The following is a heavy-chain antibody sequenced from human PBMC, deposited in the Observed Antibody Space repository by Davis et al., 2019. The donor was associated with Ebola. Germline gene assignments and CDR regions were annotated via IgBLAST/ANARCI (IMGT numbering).Heavy chain of an antibody. CDR3: ARASHYDRDY. Sequence: GESVKISCAASGFTFSTSWMTWVRQAPGKGLEWVANIRQDGNEIYYVDSVKGRFTISRDNAKNSLYLQMNSLRAGDTAVYYCARASHYDRDYWGQGTLVTVSS. CDR1: GFTFSTSW. V-gene: IGHV3-7*01. J-gene: IGHJ4*02. CDR2: IRQDGNEI. D-gene: IGHD3-22*01.